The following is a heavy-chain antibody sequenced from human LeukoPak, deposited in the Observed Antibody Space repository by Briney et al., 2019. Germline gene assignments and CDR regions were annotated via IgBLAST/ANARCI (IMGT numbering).Heavy chain of an antibody. J-gene: IGHJ4*02. CDR1: GFTFSTCA. CDR3: ARERYFDY. V-gene: IGHV3-23*01. Sequence: GGSLRLSCAASGFTFSTCAMSWVRQAPGKGLEWVSTISGSGRSTDYADSVKGQFTISRDNSKNTLYLQMNSLRAEDTAVYYCARERYFDYWGQGTLVTVSS. CDR2: ISGSGRST.